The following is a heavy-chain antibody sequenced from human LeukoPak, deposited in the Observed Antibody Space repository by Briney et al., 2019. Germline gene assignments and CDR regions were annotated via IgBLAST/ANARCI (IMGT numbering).Heavy chain of an antibody. D-gene: IGHD1-26*01. Sequence: ASVKVSCKVSGYTRTELVIHWLRQAPGKGLEWMGGFDPEDGETIYAQKFQGRVTMTEDTSTDTAYMELSSLRSEDTAVYYCATKSGSYFLYWGQGTLVTVSS. CDR2: FDPEDGET. CDR1: GYTRTELV. V-gene: IGHV1-24*01. J-gene: IGHJ4*02. CDR3: ATKSGSYFLY.